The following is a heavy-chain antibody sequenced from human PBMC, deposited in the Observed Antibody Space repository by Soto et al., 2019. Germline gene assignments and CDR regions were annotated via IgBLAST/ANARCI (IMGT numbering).Heavy chain of an antibody. J-gene: IGHJ4*02. CDR2: IYSGGST. CDR3: ARDRAGIAAPGDYGSGADY. CDR1: GFTVSSNY. D-gene: IGHD3-10*01. V-gene: IGHV3-66*01. Sequence: GGSLRLSCAASGFTVSSNYMSWVRQAPGKGLEWVSVIYSGGSTYYADSVKGRFTISRDNSKNTLYLQMNSLRAEDTAVYYCARDRAGIAAPGDYGSGADYWGQGTLVTVSS.